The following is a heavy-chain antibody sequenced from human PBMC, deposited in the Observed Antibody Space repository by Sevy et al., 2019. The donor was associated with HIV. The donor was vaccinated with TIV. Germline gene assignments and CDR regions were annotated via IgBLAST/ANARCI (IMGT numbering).Heavy chain of an antibody. CDR2: LFPGSSDV. CDR3: GRGGHLPIDAFDI. Sequence: GESLKISCKASGYRFNAFWIGWVRQIPGKGLEWMGILFPGSSDVSSFPGQVTVSADRSVNTAYLHWGSLRASDSAIYFCGRGGHLPIDAFDIWGQGTVVTVSS. CDR1: GYRFNAFW. J-gene: IGHJ3*02. D-gene: IGHD2-15*01. V-gene: IGHV5-51*01.